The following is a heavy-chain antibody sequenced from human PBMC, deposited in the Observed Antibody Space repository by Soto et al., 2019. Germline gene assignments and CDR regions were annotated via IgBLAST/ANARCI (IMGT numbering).Heavy chain of an antibody. D-gene: IGHD6-19*01. CDR3: ARGRIAVAGTLVHWFDP. V-gene: IGHV1-3*01. Sequence: GASVKVSCKASGYTFTSYAMHWVRQAPGQRLEWMGWINAGNGNTKYSQKFQGRVTITRDTSASTAYMELSSLRSEDTAVYYCARGRIAVAGTLVHWFDPWGQGTLVTVSS. CDR1: GYTFTSYA. J-gene: IGHJ5*02. CDR2: INAGNGNT.